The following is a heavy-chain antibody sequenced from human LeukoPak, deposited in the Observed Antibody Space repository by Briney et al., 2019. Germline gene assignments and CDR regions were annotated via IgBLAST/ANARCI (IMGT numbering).Heavy chain of an antibody. J-gene: IGHJ6*02. CDR2: ISYDGSNK. CDR1: GFTFSSYA. D-gene: IGHD2-2*02. CDR3: ARGVPAAIYYYYGMDV. V-gene: IGHV3-30-3*01. Sequence: PGRSLRLSCAAPGFTFSSYAMHWVRQAPGKGLEWVAVISYDGSNKYYADSVKGRFTISRDNSKNTLYLQMNSLRAKDTAVYYCARGVPAAIYYYYGMDVWGQGTTVTVSS.